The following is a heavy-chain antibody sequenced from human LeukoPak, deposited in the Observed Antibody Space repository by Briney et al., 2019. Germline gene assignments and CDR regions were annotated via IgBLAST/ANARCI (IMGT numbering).Heavy chain of an antibody. D-gene: IGHD3-16*01. CDR1: GFTFSSYG. CDR2: ISGSGGST. Sequence: GGSLRLSCAASGFTFSSYGMSWVRQAPGKGLEWVSAISGSGGSTYYADSVKGRFTISRDNSKNTLYLQMNSLRAEDTAIYYCASFRGLAAFPSSAFDYWGQGTLVTVSS. J-gene: IGHJ4*02. CDR3: ASFRGLAAFPSSAFDY. V-gene: IGHV3-23*01.